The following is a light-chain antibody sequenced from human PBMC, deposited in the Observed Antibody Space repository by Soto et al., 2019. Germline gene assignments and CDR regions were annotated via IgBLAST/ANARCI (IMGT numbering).Light chain of an antibody. V-gene: IGKV1-8*01. J-gene: IGKJ1*01. CDR1: QGISSY. CDR3: QQYYSYPPT. CDR2: AAS. Sequence: AIRMTQSPSSLSASTGDRVTITCRASQGISSYLAWYQQKPGKAPKLLIYAASTLQSGGPSRFSGSGSGTDFSLTISCLRSEDFATYYCQQYYSYPPTFGQGTKVEIK.